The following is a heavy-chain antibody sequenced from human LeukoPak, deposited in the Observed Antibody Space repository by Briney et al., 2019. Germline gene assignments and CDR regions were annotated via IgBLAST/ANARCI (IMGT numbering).Heavy chain of an antibody. CDR3: ASDIYQGYYYYYGMDV. Sequence: GGSLRLSCAASGFTFSDYYMSWIRQAPGKGLEWVSYISSSGSTINYADSVKGRFTISRDNAKNSLYLQMNSLRAEDTAVYYCASDIYQGYYYYYGMDVWGQGTTVTVSS. V-gene: IGHV3-11*01. CDR2: ISSSGSTI. J-gene: IGHJ6*02. CDR1: GFTFSDYY.